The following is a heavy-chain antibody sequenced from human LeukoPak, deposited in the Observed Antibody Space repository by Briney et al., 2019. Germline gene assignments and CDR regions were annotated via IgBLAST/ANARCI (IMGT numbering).Heavy chain of an antibody. CDR2: IWYDGSNK. CDR1: GFTFSSYG. CDR3: ARSGRSDYGDFTYYFDY. V-gene: IGHV3-33*01. D-gene: IGHD4-17*01. Sequence: PGRSLRLSCAASGFTFSSYGMHWVRQAPGKGLEWVAVIWYDGSNKYYADSVKGRFTISRDNSKNTLYLQMNSLRAEDTAVYYCARSGRSDYGDFTYYFDYWGQGTLVTVSS. J-gene: IGHJ4*02.